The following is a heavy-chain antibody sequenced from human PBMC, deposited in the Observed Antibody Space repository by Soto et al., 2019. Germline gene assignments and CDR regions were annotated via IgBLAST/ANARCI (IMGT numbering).Heavy chain of an antibody. Sequence: SSETLSLTCAVSGGSISSGGYSWSWIRQPPGKGLEWIGYMYHSGSTYYNPSLKSRVTISVDTSKNQFSLKLSSVTAADTAVYYCARRWGPVSAAAGSVGWFDPWGQGTLVTVSS. CDR2: MYHSGST. V-gene: IGHV4-30-2*03. CDR1: GGSISSGGYS. J-gene: IGHJ5*02. CDR3: ARRWGPVSAAAGSVGWFDP. D-gene: IGHD6-13*01.